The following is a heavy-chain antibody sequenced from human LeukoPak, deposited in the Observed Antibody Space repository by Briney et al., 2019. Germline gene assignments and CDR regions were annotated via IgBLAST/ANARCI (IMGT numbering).Heavy chain of an antibody. CDR1: GGSFSGYY. Sequence: PSETLSLTCAVYGGSFSGYYRSWIRQPPGKGLEWIGEINHSGSTNYNPSLKSRVTISLETSKNQFSLKLSSVTAADTAVYYCARGRDYVWGSYRYYFDYWGQGTLVTVSS. CDR3: ARGRDYVWGSYRYYFDY. CDR2: INHSGST. V-gene: IGHV4-34*01. J-gene: IGHJ4*02. D-gene: IGHD3-16*02.